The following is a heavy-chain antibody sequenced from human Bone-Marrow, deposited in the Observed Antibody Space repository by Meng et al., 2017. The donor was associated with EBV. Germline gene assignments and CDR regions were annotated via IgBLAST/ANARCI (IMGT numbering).Heavy chain of an antibody. J-gene: IGHJ4*02. CDR2: IIPIFGTA. Sequence: VDLGKAGDEVKKPGSSVKVTCKASGGTFSSYAISWVRQAPGQGLEWMGGIIPIFGTANYAQKFQGRVTITADESTSTAYMELSSLRSEDTAVYYCASTNLGYCSGGSCLGPFDYWGQGTLVTVSS. CDR1: GGTFSSYA. V-gene: IGHV1-69*01. CDR3: ASTNLGYCSGGSCLGPFDY. D-gene: IGHD2-15*01.